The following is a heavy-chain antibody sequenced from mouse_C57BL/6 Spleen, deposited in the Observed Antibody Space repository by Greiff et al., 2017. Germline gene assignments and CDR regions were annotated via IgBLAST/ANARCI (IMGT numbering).Heavy chain of an antibody. CDR1: SYAFSSSW. CDR2: IYPGDGAT. CDR3: AREIAGLRQSFAD. J-gene: IGHJ3*01. D-gene: IGHD2-4*01. V-gene: IGHV1-82*01. Sequence: VKLVESGPELVKPGASVKISCKASSYAFSSSWLNWVKQRPGKGLEWFGRIYPGDGATNYNGTFKGKATLTADKSSSTAYMQLSSLTSEDSAVYFCAREIAGLRQSFADWGQGTLVTVSA.